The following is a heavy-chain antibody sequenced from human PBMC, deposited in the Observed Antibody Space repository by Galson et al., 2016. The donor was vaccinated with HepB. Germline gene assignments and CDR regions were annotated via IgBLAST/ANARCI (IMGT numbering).Heavy chain of an antibody. CDR1: GFPFRDYY. Sequence: SLRLSCAASGFPFRDYYMAWIRQAPGKGLEWVSYISSIGNTIYYADSVKGRFTISRDNAKNSLYLRMNSLRAEDTAIYFCARDGLGEPAIINAFDAWGQGTVVTVSS. CDR2: ISSIGNTI. CDR3: ARDGLGEPAIINAFDA. V-gene: IGHV3-11*01. D-gene: IGHD1-14*01. J-gene: IGHJ3*01.